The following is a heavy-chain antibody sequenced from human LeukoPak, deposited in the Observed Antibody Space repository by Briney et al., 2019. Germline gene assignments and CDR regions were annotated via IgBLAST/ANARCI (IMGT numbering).Heavy chain of an antibody. D-gene: IGHD3-10*01. V-gene: IGHV1-18*01. CDR2: ISTYNGHT. Sequence: ASVTVSCTASGSTFNNYGNTRVRQAHAPGLEWMGWISTYNGHTNYSPKFQGRVTMTTDTSTSTRYMERRSLTSNDTAVYFCARGSADGFDVWGQGTMVIVSS. J-gene: IGHJ3*01. CDR3: ARGSADGFDV. CDR1: GSTFNNYG.